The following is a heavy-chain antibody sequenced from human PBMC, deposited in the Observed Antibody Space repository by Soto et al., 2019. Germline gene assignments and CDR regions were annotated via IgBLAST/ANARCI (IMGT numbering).Heavy chain of an antibody. J-gene: IGHJ4*02. CDR3: AKDPGELERGSYRYQSSFDY. CDR1: GFTFSSYG. Sequence: QVQLVESGGGVVQPGRSLRLSCAASGFTFSSYGMHWVRQAPGKGLEWVAVISYDGSNKYYADSVKGRFTISRDNSKNTLYLQMNSLRAEDTAVYYCAKDPGELERGSYRYQSSFDYWGQGTLVTVSS. D-gene: IGHD3-16*02. CDR2: ISYDGSNK. V-gene: IGHV3-30*18.